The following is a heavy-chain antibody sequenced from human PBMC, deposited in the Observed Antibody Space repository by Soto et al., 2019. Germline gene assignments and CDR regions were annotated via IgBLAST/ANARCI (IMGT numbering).Heavy chain of an antibody. D-gene: IGHD2-15*01. CDR3: ARVVGSSYFDY. V-gene: IGHV6-1*01. Sequence: SQTLSLTCVISGDSVSSNRAEWNWVRQSPSRGLEWLGRTYYRSKWYNDYAVSLKSRITINPDTSKNLLSLQLSSVTPEDTAVYYCARVVGSSYFDYWGQGIMVTVSS. CDR2: TYYRSKWYN. J-gene: IGHJ4*02. CDR1: GDSVSSNRAE.